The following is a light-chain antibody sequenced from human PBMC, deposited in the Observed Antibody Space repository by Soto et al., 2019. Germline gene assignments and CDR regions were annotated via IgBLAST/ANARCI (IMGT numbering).Light chain of an antibody. CDR1: SSDVGAYIY. CDR2: DVN. Sequence: QSALTQPASVSGSPGQSITISCTGTSSDVGAYIYVSWYQHQPGKAPKLMIYDVNSRPSGISNRFSGSKSGNTASLTISGRQAEDEADYYCSSYTSSSTLVFGGGTKLTVL. CDR3: SSYTSSSTLV. V-gene: IGLV2-14*03. J-gene: IGLJ2*01.